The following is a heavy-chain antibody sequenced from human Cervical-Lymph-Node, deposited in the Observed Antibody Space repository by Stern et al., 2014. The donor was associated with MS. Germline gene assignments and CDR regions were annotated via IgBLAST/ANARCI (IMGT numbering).Heavy chain of an antibody. CDR2: ISTHSGGA. CDR3: APHGGSSFQMDV. D-gene: IGHD6-13*01. Sequence: VQLVQSGAEVQKPGASVKLSCKASGYSFTDFNTHWVRQAPGQGLEWMGRISTHSGGARYAAKFQGRVPMTRDTSITTAYMELDRRTSDDTAVYYCAPHGGSSFQMDVWGQGTTVTVSS. J-gene: IGHJ6*02. CDR1: GYSFTDFN. V-gene: IGHV1-2*06.